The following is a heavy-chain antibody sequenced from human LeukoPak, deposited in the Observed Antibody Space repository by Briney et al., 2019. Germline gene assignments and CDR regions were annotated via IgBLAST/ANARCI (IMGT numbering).Heavy chain of an antibody. CDR1: GYTLTSYA. CDR2: INTNTGNP. CDR3: ARAGMFEWLRYFDY. V-gene: IGHV7-4-1*02. D-gene: IGHD5-12*01. Sequence: GASVKVSCKASGYTLTSYAMNWVRQAPGQGLEWMGWINTNTGNPTYAQGFTGRFVFSLDTSVSTAYLQISSLKAEDTAVYYCARAGMFEWLRYFDYWGQGTLVTVSS. J-gene: IGHJ4*02.